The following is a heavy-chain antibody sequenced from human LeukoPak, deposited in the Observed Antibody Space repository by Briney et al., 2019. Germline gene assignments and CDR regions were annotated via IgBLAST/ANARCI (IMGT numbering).Heavy chain of an antibody. J-gene: IGHJ6*02. V-gene: IGHV1-8*01. CDR1: GYTFTSYD. Sequence: ASVKVSYKASGYTFTSYDINWVRQATGQGLEWMGWMNPNSGNTGYAQKFQGRVTMTRNTSISTAYMELSSLRSEDTAVYYCARGGSGYTIFGVVIGYYGMDVWGQGTTVTVSS. CDR2: MNPNSGNT. D-gene: IGHD3-3*01. CDR3: ARGGSGYTIFGVVIGYYGMDV.